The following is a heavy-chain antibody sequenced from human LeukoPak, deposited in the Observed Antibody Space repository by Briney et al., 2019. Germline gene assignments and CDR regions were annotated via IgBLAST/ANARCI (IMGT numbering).Heavy chain of an antibody. V-gene: IGHV4-4*07. CDR3: ARDAVDIVATIYPRFDY. J-gene: IGHJ4*02. CDR2: IYTSGST. CDR1: GGSISSYY. D-gene: IGHD5-12*01. Sequence: SETLSLTCTVSGGSISSYYWSWIRQPAGKGLEWIGRIYTSGSTNYNPSLKSRVTMSVDTSKNQFSLKLSSVTAADTAVYYCARDAVDIVATIYPRFDYWGQGTLVTVSS.